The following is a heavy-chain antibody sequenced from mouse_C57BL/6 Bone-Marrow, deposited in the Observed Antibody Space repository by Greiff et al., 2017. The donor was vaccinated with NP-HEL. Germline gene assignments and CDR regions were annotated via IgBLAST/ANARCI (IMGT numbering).Heavy chain of an antibody. CDR2: IYPRSGNT. V-gene: IGHV1-81*01. Sequence: VQLQQSGAELARPGASVKLSCKASGYTFTSYGISWVKQRTGQGLEWIGEIYPRSGNTYYNEKFKGKATLTADKSSSTAYMELRSLTSEDSAVYFGARKDYEAYWGQGTLVTVSA. CDR1: GYTFTSYG. J-gene: IGHJ3*01. D-gene: IGHD2-4*01. CDR3: ARKDYEAY.